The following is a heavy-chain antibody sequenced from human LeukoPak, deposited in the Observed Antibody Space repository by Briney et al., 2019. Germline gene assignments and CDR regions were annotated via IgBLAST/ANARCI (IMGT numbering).Heavy chain of an antibody. V-gene: IGHV3-33*06. CDR1: GFTFSSYG. CDR2: IWYDGSKT. D-gene: IGHD2-21*02. J-gene: IGHJ5*02. Sequence: PGVSLRLSCAASGFTFSSYGMHWVRQAPGNGLEWVAVIWYDGSKTYYAGSVKGRFTISRDNSKNTLYLQMNSLRAEDTAVYYCAKAEGGLAYCGGDCYSVGWFDPWGQGTLVTVSS. CDR3: AKAEGGLAYCGGDCYSVGWFDP.